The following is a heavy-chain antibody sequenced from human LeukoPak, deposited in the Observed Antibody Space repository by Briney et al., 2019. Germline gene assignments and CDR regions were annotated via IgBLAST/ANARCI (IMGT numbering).Heavy chain of an antibody. V-gene: IGHV4-34*01. CDR3: ARGIVGATRPGYFQH. D-gene: IGHD1-26*01. J-gene: IGHJ1*01. CDR2: INHSGST. Sequence: SETLSLTCAVYGGSFSGYYWSWIRQPPGKGLEWIGEINHSGSTNYNPSLKSRVTISVDTSKNQFSLKLSSVTAADTAVYYCARGIVGATRPGYFQHWGQGTLATVSS. CDR1: GGSFSGYY.